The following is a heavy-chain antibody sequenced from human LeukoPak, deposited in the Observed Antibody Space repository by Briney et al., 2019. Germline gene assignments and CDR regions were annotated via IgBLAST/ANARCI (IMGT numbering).Heavy chain of an antibody. V-gene: IGHV1-2*02. D-gene: IGHD4-11*01. Sequence: AASVKVSCKASGYTFTGYYMHWVRQAPGQGLEWMGWINPNSGGTNYAQKFQGRVTMTRDTSISTAYMELSRLRSDDTAVYYCARGRLYSNYGYFDYWGQGTLVTVSS. CDR1: GYTFTGYY. CDR3: ARGRLYSNYGYFDY. CDR2: INPNSGGT. J-gene: IGHJ4*02.